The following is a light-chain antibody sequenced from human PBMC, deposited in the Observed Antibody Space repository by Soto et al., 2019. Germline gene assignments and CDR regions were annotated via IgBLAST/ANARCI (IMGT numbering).Light chain of an antibody. V-gene: IGKV1-27*01. CDR3: LNYKRDPSLT. J-gene: IGKJ4*01. CDR2: PVS. CDR1: QRISNF. Sequence: DIQMTQSPSSLSASVGDSVTITCRASQRISNFFAWYQHKPGKVPKLLIYPVSTLQSGVPACFSGSGSGTDVTLTISRRQPEDGATCFCLNYKRDPSLTLRGGTKVDIK.